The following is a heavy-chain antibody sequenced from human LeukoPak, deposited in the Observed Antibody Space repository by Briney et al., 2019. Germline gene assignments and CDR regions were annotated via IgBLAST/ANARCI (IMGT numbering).Heavy chain of an antibody. CDR2: INPNSGGT. Sequence: EASVKVSCKASGYTFTSYYMHWVRQAPGQGLEWMGWINPNSGGTNYAQKFQGRVTMTRDTSISTAYMELSRLRSDDTAVYYCARARSKITMVRGVIILPGYWGQGTLVTVSS. V-gene: IGHV1-2*02. J-gene: IGHJ4*02. CDR3: ARARSKITMVRGVIILPGY. CDR1: GYTFTSYY. D-gene: IGHD3-10*01.